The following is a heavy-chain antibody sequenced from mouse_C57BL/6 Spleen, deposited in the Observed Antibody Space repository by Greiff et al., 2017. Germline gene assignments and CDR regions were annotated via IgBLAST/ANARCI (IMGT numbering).Heavy chain of an antibody. Sequence: EVMLVESGGGLVKPGGSLKLSCAASGFTFSDYGMHWVRQAPEKGLEWVAYISSGSSTIYYADTVKGRFTISRDNAKNTLFLQMTSLRSEDTAMXYCASYGKFPDYWGQGTTLTVSS. D-gene: IGHD2-1*01. V-gene: IGHV5-17*01. CDR3: ASYGKFPDY. CDR1: GFTFSDYG. J-gene: IGHJ2*01. CDR2: ISSGSSTI.